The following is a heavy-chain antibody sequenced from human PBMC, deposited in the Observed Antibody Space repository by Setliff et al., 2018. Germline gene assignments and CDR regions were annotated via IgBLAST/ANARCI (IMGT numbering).Heavy chain of an antibody. CDR3: ARYNSAAGSFDP. CDR1: GGSISSGSHY. CDR2: IHASGSP. V-gene: IGHV4-61*02. D-gene: IGHD1-20*01. J-gene: IGHJ5*02. Sequence: SETLSLTCTVSGGSISSGSHYWSWIRQPAGKKLEWIGRIHASGSPDYNPSLKSRVTISVDTSKKQFSLMLTSVTAADTAVYYCARYNSAAGSFDPWGQGTLVTVSS.